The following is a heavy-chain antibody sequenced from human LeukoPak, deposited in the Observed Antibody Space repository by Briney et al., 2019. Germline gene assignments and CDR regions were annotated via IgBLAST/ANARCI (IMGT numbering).Heavy chain of an antibody. Sequence: SETLSLTCTVSGGSISGYYWSWIRQPPGKGLEWIGYIYYSGSTNYNPSLKSRVTISVDTSKNQFSLKLSSVTAADMGVYYCARCSYWYFDLWGRGTLVTVSS. CDR1: GGSISGYY. V-gene: IGHV4-59*01. CDR2: IYYSGST. CDR3: ARCSYWYFDL. D-gene: IGHD3-10*02. J-gene: IGHJ2*01.